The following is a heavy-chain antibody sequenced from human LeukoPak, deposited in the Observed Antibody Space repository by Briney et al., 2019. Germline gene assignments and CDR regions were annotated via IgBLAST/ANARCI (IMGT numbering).Heavy chain of an antibody. CDR3: ARGRDDYGDYQFDY. V-gene: IGHV3-48*03. J-gene: IGHJ4*02. CDR1: GFTFSSYE. D-gene: IGHD4-17*01. Sequence: GGSLRLSCAASGFTFSSYEMNWVRQAPGKGLEWVSYISSSGSTIYYADSVKGRFTISRDNAKNSLYLQMNSLRAEDTAVYYCARGRDDYGDYQFDYWGQGTLVTVSS. CDR2: ISSSGSTI.